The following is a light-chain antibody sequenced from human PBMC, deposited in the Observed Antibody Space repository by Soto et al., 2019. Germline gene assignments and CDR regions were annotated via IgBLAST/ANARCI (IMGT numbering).Light chain of an antibody. CDR3: LQYDSWPLT. CDR1: QSVDRN. J-gene: IGKJ4*01. CDR2: GAS. V-gene: IGKV3D-15*01. Sequence: EIVMTQSPGTQSVSTEEGATLSCRASQSVDRNLAWYQQKPGQAPRLLIYGASTRPTGIPDRFSGSGSGTEFSLTISSLQSEDFAVYYCLQYDSWPLTFGGGTKVEIK.